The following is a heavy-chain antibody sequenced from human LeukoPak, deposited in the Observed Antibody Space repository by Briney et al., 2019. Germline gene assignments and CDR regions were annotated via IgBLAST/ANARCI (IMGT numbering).Heavy chain of an antibody. CDR1: GYTFTSYG. V-gene: IGHV1-2*02. CDR2: INPNSGGT. J-gene: IGHJ6*03. CDR3: ARDYGGSYLSYYYYYYMDV. D-gene: IGHD1-26*01. Sequence: ASVTVSCKASGYTFTSYGISWVRQAPGQGLEWMGWINPNSGGTNYAQKFQGRVTMTRDTSISTAYMELSRLRSDDTAVYYCARDYGGSYLSYYYYYYMDVWGKGTTVTISS.